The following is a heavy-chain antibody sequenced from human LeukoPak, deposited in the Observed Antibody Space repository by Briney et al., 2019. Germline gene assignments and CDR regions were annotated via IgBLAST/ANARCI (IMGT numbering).Heavy chain of an antibody. CDR1: GYTFTSYG. J-gene: IGHJ4*02. CDR2: FDPEDGET. Sequence: ASVKVSCKASGYTFTSYGISWVRQAPGKGLEWMGGFDPEDGETIYAQKFQGRVTMTEDTSTDTAYMELSSLRSEDTAVYYCATVEEQLVLDYWGQGTLVTVSS. V-gene: IGHV1-24*01. D-gene: IGHD6-6*01. CDR3: ATVEEQLVLDY.